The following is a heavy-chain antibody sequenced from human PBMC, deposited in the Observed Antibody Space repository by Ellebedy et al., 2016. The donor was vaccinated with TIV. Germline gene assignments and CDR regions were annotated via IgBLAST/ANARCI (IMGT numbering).Heavy chain of an antibody. CDR2: LWYDGSND. J-gene: IGHJ4*02. Sequence: GESLKISCEASGFNFNMYGIHWVRQAPGKGLEWVAALWYDGSNDNYADSVKGRFTISRDKSLHLQMNSLRADDTAVYYCARDPGVLPGGGLDYWGQGTLVTVSS. V-gene: IGHV3-33*01. CDR1: GFNFNMYG. D-gene: IGHD2-15*01. CDR3: ARDPGVLPGGGLDY.